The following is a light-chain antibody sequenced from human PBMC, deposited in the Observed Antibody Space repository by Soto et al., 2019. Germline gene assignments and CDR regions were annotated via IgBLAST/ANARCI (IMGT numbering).Light chain of an antibody. Sequence: DIQMTQSPSSLSASVGDRVTITCRASQDISNFLVWYQQKPGKVPKLLIYASTTLPSGVPSRFSGSGFGTDFTLTIRSLQPEDVATYYCQKYDRAPRTFGQGTKVEIK. CDR1: QDISNF. CDR3: QKYDRAPRT. CDR2: AST. J-gene: IGKJ1*01. V-gene: IGKV1-27*01.